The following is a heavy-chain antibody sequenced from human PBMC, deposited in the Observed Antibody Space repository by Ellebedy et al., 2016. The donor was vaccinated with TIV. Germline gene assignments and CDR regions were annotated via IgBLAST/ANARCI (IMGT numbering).Heavy chain of an antibody. CDR2: INNGGSST. J-gene: IGHJ4*02. D-gene: IGHD3-10*01. CDR1: GFSFSIYA. V-gene: IGHV3-23*01. CDR3: ARDKGSGSPVDC. Sequence: GESLKISCAASGFSFSIYAMSWVRQAPGKGLEWVSAINNGGSSTYYADSVKGRFTISRDNSKNTLYLQMNSLRAEDTAVYYCARDKGSGSPVDCWGQGTLVTVSS.